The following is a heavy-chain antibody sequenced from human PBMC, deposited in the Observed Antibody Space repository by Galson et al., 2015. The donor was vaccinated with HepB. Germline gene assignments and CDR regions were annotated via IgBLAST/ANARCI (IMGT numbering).Heavy chain of an antibody. CDR2: ISSSDSNI. Sequence: SLRLSCAASGFIFSSYSMNWVRQAPGKGLEWVASISSSDSNIDYADSVKGRFTISRDNAKNSLYLQMNSLRAEDTAVYYCVGAFWSGHNYYGMDVWGQGTTVTVSS. V-gene: IGHV3-21*01. CDR3: VGAFWSGHNYYGMDV. D-gene: IGHD3-3*01. CDR1: GFIFSSYS. J-gene: IGHJ6*02.